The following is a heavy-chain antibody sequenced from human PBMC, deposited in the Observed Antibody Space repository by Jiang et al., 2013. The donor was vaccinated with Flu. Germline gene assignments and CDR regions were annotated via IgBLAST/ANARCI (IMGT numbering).Heavy chain of an antibody. CDR1: GGSISSYY. D-gene: IGHD5-18*01. CDR2: IYYSGST. J-gene: IGHJ4*02. Sequence: GSGLVKPSETLSLTCTVSGGSISSYYWSWIRQPPGKGLEWIGYIYYSGSTNYNPSLKSRVTISVDTSKNQFSLKLTSLTAADTAVYYCARDHYLDPRRGDTSMFDYWGQGTLVTVSS. CDR3: ARDHYLDPRRGDTSMFDY. V-gene: IGHV4-59*01.